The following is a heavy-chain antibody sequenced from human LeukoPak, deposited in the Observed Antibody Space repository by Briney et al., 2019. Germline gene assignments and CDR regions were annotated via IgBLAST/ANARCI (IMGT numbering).Heavy chain of an antibody. D-gene: IGHD2/OR15-2a*01. CDR3: ARVRVSSYYGMDI. V-gene: IGHV3-21*04. CDR2: ISSSSSNT. J-gene: IGHJ6*02. CDR1: GFTFSSYT. Sequence: GGSLRLSCAASGFTFSSYTMNWVRQAPGKGLEWVSSISSSSSNTHYADSLKGRFTISRDNAKNSLYLQMNTLRAEDTAVYYCARVRVSSYYGMDIWGQGTTVTVSS.